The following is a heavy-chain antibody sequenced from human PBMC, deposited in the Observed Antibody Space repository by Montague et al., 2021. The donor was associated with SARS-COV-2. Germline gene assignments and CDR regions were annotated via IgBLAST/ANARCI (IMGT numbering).Heavy chain of an antibody. CDR1: GGSVSSGTYY. Sequence: SETLSLTCTVSGGSVSSGTYYWSWIRRAAGKGLEWIGLVYVSGYSYSNPSLKSRLTISLDTSENQVSLRLRSVTAADTAVYFCARGLIEGIESRTFYYGVDIWGQGTSVTVSS. CDR2: VYVSGYS. D-gene: IGHD5/OR15-5a*01. J-gene: IGHJ6*02. CDR3: ARGLIEGIESRTFYYGVDI. V-gene: IGHV4-61*10.